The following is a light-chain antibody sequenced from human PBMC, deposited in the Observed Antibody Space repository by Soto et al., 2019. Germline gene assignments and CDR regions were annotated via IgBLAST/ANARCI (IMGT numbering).Light chain of an antibody. J-gene: IGLJ2*01. V-gene: IGLV1-51*02. CDR1: SSNIGNNY. Sequence: QPVLTQPPSVSAAPGQKVTISCSGSSSNIGNNYVSWYQQLPGTAPKLHIYENNKRPSGIPDRFSGSKSGTSATLGITGLQTGDEADYYCGTWDSSLSALVFGGGTKLTVL. CDR2: ENN. CDR3: GTWDSSLSALV.